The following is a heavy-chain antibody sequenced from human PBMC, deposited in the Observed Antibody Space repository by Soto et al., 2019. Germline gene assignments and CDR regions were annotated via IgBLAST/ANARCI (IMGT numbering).Heavy chain of an antibody. CDR2: ISSSGSTI. Sequence: PGGSLRLSXAASGFTFSDYYMSWIRQAPGKGLEWVSYISSSGSTIYYADSVKGRFTISRDNAKNSLYLQMNSLRAEDTAVYYCARDRHYYDSSGYFIDYWGQGTLVTVSS. CDR1: GFTFSDYY. V-gene: IGHV3-11*01. D-gene: IGHD3-22*01. J-gene: IGHJ4*02. CDR3: ARDRHYYDSSGYFIDY.